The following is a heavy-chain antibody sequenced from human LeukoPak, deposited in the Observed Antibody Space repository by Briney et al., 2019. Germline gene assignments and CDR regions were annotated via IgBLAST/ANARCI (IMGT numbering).Heavy chain of an antibody. CDR3: ASGYSYGTSHAFDI. J-gene: IGHJ3*02. D-gene: IGHD5-18*01. V-gene: IGHV1-18*01. Sequence: PGGSLRLSCAASGFTFSSYGISWVRQAPGQGLEWMGWISAYNGNTNYAQKLQGRVTMTTDTSTSTAYMELRSLRSDDTAVYYCASGYSYGTSHAFDIWGQGTMVTVSS. CDR1: GFTFSSYG. CDR2: ISAYNGNT.